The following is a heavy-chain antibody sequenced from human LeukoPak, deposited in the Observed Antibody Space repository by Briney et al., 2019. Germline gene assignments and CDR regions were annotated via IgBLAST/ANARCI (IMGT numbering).Heavy chain of an antibody. CDR1: GFTFSSYS. V-gene: IGHV3-48*02. Sequence: GGSLRLSCAASGFTFSSYSMIWVRQAPGKGLEWVSYISSSSSTTYYADSVKGRFTISRDNAKNSLYLHMNGLRDEDTAVYYCAKDEWQWLAIDHWGQGTLVTVSS. CDR3: AKDEWQWLAIDH. CDR2: ISSSSSTT. J-gene: IGHJ4*02. D-gene: IGHD6-19*01.